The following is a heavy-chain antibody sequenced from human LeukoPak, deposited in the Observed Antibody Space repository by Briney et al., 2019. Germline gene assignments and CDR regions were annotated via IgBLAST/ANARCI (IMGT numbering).Heavy chain of an antibody. CDR3: ARDGCGGSCFHYYYYYMDV. J-gene: IGHJ6*03. V-gene: IGHV4-61*02. CDR1: SGSISSSNYY. Sequence: SETLSLTCTVSSGSISSSNYYWSWIRQPAGKGLEWIGRISTIGSTNYNPSLNSRVTISIDTSKNQFSLKLSSVTTADTAVYYCARDGCGGSCFHYYYYYMDVWGKGTTVTISS. D-gene: IGHD2-15*01. CDR2: ISTIGST.